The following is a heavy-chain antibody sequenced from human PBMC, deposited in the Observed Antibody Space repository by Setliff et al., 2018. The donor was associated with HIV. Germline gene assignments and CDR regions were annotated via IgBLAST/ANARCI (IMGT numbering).Heavy chain of an antibody. CDR2: LFYGGST. V-gene: IGHV4-38-2*01. D-gene: IGHD3-22*01. CDR3: ARFDDNGYWVDF. CDR1: GYSISSGYY. Sequence: SETLSLTCAVSGYSISSGYYWGWIRQPPGKGLEWIGSLFYGGSTHYTPSLKSRVSISVDTSKNQFSLRLSSVTAADTAVYYCARFDDNGYWVDFWGQGTPVTVSS. J-gene: IGHJ4*02.